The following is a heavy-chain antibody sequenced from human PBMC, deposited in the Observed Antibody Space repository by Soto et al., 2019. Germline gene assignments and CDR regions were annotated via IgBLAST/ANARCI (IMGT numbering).Heavy chain of an antibody. CDR3: SRDAWGGP. V-gene: IGHV3-11*01. CDR1: GFNFGDYY. D-gene: IGHD3-10*01. Sequence: GGSLRLSCAASGFNFGDYYMSWTRQAPGKGLEWVADINSDGTTTHYADSVKGRFTISRDNAKKSVYLQMISLRVDDTAVYYCSRDAWGGPSGQGTMVTVSS. CDR2: INSDGTTT. J-gene: IGHJ5*02.